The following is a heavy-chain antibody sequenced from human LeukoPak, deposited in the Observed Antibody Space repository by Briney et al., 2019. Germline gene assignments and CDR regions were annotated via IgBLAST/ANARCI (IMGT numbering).Heavy chain of an antibody. J-gene: IGHJ3*02. V-gene: IGHV1-46*01. CDR1: GYTFTSYY. CDR2: INPSSGST. D-gene: IGHD1-14*01. Sequence: ASVKVSCKASGYTFTSYYMHWVRQAPGQGLEWMGIINPSSGSTSYAQKFQGRVTMTRDMSTSTVYMELSSLRSEDTAVYYCARPDRKSAFDIWGQGTMVTVSS. CDR3: ARPDRKSAFDI.